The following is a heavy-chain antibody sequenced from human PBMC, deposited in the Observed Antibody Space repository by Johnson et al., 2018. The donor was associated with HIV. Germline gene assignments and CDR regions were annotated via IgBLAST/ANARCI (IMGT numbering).Heavy chain of an antibody. CDR2: LFSGDST. CDR1: GFTVSSYY. J-gene: IGHJ3*02. V-gene: IGHV3-66*01. D-gene: IGHD5-24*01. CDR3: ARACRDGYTCDVFDI. Sequence: VQLVESGGGLVQPGGSLKLSCAASGFTVSSYYMSWVRQAPGKGLEWVSVLFSGDSTYYADSVQGSFTISRDNSKNTLYLQMNSLRAEDTAVYYCARACRDGYTCDVFDIWGQGTMVTVSA.